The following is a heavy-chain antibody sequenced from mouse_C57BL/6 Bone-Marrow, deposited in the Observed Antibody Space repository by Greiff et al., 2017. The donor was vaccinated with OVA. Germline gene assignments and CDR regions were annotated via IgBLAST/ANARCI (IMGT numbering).Heavy chain of an antibody. CDR2: ISAGGSYT. D-gene: IGHD1-1*01. Sequence: EVMLVESGGGLVKPGGSLKLSCAASGFTFSSYAMSWVRQTPEKRLEWVATISAGGSYTYYPDNVKGRFTISRDNAKNNPYLQMSQLKSEDTAMYYCARDRGSSVCYAMDYWGQGTSVTVSA. CDR3: ARDRGSSVCYAMDY. CDR1: GFTFSSYA. J-gene: IGHJ4*01. V-gene: IGHV5-4*01.